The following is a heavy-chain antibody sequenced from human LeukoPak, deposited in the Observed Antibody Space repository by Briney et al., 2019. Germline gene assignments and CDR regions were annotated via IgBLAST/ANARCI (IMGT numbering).Heavy chain of an antibody. Sequence: PSGTLSLTCAVSGGSISSSNWRSWVRQPPGKGLEWIGEIYHSGSTNYNPSLKSRVTISVDKSKNQFSLKLSSVTVADTAVYYCASDYGSGTYAYGMDVWGQGTTVTVSS. D-gene: IGHD3-10*01. CDR1: GGSISSSNW. J-gene: IGHJ6*02. CDR2: IYHSGST. CDR3: ASDYGSGTYAYGMDV. V-gene: IGHV4-4*02.